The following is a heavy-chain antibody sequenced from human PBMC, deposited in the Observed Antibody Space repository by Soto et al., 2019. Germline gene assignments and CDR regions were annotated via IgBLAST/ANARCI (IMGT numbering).Heavy chain of an antibody. CDR3: ARETYGDYGHLDY. V-gene: IGHV4-59*01. J-gene: IGHJ4*02. D-gene: IGHD4-17*01. Sequence: QVQLQESGPGLVKPSETLSLTCTVSGGSISGYYWSWMRQPPGKGLEWIGLLYYSGSTTYNPSLKSRVTISVDTSKNQVSLKLSSVTAEDTAVYYCARETYGDYGHLDYWGQGILVTVSS. CDR1: GGSISGYY. CDR2: LYYSGST.